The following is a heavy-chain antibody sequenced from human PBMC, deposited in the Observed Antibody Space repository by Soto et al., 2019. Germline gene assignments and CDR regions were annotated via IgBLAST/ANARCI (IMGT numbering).Heavy chain of an antibody. CDR2: INHSGST. CDR3: ARGSKGGLGRPLDY. V-gene: IGHV4-34*01. D-gene: IGHD2-15*01. J-gene: IGHJ4*02. CDR1: GGSFSGYY. Sequence: ETLSLTCAVYGGSFSGYYWSWIRQPPGKGLEWIGEINHSGSTNYNPSLKSRVTISVDTSKNQFSLKLSSVTAADTAVYYCARGSKGGLGRPLDYWGQGTLVTVSS.